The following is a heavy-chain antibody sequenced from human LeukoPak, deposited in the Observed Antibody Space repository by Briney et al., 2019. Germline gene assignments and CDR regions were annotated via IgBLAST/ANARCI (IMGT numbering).Heavy chain of an antibody. D-gene: IGHD1-14*01. Sequence: PGGSLRLSCAASGFTISTHEMNWVSQAPGKGLEWLSYISDSGNTIYYADSVKGRFTISRDTAKNSLYLQMNSLRAEDTAIYYCARGSGTDYWGQGTLVTVSS. J-gene: IGHJ4*02. V-gene: IGHV3-48*03. CDR1: GFTISTHE. CDR3: ARGSGTDY. CDR2: ISDSGNTI.